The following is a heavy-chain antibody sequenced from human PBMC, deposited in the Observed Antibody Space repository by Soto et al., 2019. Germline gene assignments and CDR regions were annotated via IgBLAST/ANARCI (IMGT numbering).Heavy chain of an antibody. V-gene: IGHV3-53*01. CDR3: ATPIGYCSSTSCNLGWDGMDV. D-gene: IGHD2-2*03. Sequence: GGSLRLSCAASGFTVSSNYMSWVRQAPGKGLEWVSVIYSGGSTYYADSVKGRFTISRDNSKNTLYLQMNSLRAEDTAVYYCATPIGYCSSTSCNLGWDGMDVWGQGTTVTVSS. J-gene: IGHJ6*02. CDR1: GFTVSSNY. CDR2: IYSGGST.